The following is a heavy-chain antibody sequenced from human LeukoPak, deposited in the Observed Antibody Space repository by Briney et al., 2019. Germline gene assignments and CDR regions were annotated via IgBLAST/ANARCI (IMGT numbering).Heavy chain of an antibody. D-gene: IGHD6-13*01. CDR2: IKQDGSQK. V-gene: IGHV3-7*01. J-gene: IGHJ3*02. CDR3: ARDHGSSWSGAFDI. CDR1: GFTFSSYA. Sequence: PGGSLRLSCAASGFTFSSYAMSWVRQAPGKGLEYVANIKQDGSQKFYVDSVKGRFTISRDNAENSLYLQMNSLRAEDTAVYYCARDHGSSWSGAFDIWGQGTMVTVSS.